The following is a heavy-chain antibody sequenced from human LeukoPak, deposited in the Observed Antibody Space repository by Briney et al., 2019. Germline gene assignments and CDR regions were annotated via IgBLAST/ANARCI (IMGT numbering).Heavy chain of an antibody. J-gene: IGHJ3*01. V-gene: IGHV1-2*02. CDR3: AREGITTGRTAGAFDV. Sequence: ASVKVSCKASGYTFNAYYIHWGRQAPGQGLEWIGWINRKSGGTNYAQRFQARVTMTRDTSINTVYMELSRLTSDDTAVYYCAREGITTGRTAGAFDVWGQGTVVTVSS. D-gene: IGHD1-1*01. CDR1: GYTFNAYY. CDR2: INRKSGGT.